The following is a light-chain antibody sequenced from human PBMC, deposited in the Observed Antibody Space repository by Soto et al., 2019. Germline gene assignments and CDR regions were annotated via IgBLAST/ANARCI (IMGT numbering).Light chain of an antibody. CDR2: EDK. CDR3: QSYDASNWV. Sequence: NFMLTQPHSVSESPGKTVTISCTRSSGSVGDNYVQWYQQRPGSAPTTIIYEDKDRPSGVPDRFSGSIDSSSNSASLTISGLKTEDEADYYCQSYDASNWVFGGGTKLTVL. CDR1: SGSVGDNY. J-gene: IGLJ3*02. V-gene: IGLV6-57*04.